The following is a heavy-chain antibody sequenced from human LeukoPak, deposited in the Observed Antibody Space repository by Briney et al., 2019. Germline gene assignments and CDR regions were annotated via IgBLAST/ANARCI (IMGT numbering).Heavy chain of an antibody. CDR3: ASSYDSSGSPYYYYGMDV. Sequence: GESLKISCKGSGYSFTSYWIGWVRQMPGKGLEWMGIIYPGDSDTRYSPSFQGQVTISADKSISTAYLQWSSLKASDTVMYYCASSYDSSGSPYYYYGMDVWGQGTTVTVSS. J-gene: IGHJ6*02. D-gene: IGHD3-22*01. CDR2: IYPGDSDT. CDR1: GYSFTSYW. V-gene: IGHV5-51*01.